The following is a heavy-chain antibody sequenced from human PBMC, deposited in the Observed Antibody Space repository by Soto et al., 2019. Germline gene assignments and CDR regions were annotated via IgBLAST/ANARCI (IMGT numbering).Heavy chain of an antibody. CDR3: AGGQYYFDY. CDR2: ISYDGSNK. J-gene: IGHJ4*02. CDR1: GFPFSSYG. V-gene: IGHV3-30*03. Sequence: QVQLVESGGGVVQSGTSLRLSCAASGFPFSSYGMHWVRQAPGKGLEWVAQISYDGSNKFYADSVKGRFTISRDNSKNTLYLQISSLRAEDTAVYYCAGGQYYFDYCGQGTVVSVSS. D-gene: IGHD2-15*01.